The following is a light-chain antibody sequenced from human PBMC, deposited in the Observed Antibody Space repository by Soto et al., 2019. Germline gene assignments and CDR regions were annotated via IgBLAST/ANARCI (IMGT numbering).Light chain of an antibody. CDR3: QHYHNAPPPVT. CDR2: GAS. J-gene: IGKJ3*01. Sequence: EIVLTQSPDTLSLSPGETATLSCRASQSVSSDYLAWYQQKPGQPPRLLIYGASIRATGIPDRFSGSGCGTGFVLTISILEPEDVAVDYCQHYHNAPPPVTFGPGTKVDIK. CDR1: QSVSSDY. V-gene: IGKV3-20*01.